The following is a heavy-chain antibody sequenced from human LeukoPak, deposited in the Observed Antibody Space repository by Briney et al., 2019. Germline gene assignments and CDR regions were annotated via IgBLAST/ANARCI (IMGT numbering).Heavy chain of an antibody. D-gene: IGHD3-10*01. J-gene: IGHJ4*02. CDR2: IYPGDSDT. CDR3: AISLMVREEYYFDY. CDR1: GYSFTSYW. V-gene: IGHV5-51*01. Sequence: GESLKISCKGSGYSFTSYWSGWVRQVPGKGLEWMGIIYPGDSDTRYSPSFQGQVTISADKSISTAYLQWSSLKASDTAMYYCAISLMVREEYYFDYWGQGTLVTVSS.